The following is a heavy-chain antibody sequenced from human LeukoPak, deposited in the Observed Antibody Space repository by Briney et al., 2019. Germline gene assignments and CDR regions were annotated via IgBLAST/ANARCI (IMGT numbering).Heavy chain of an antibody. CDR2: VSGRGNNT. Sequence: GGPLRLSCAASGFTFSSYAMSWVRQAPGKGLEWISRVSGRGNNTYYADSVKGRFTISRDNSKNTLHLQMNSLRAEDTAVYFCAKGWTDIDYWGQGTLVTVSS. CDR1: GFTFSSYA. J-gene: IGHJ4*02. V-gene: IGHV3-23*01. D-gene: IGHD3/OR15-3a*01. CDR3: AKGWTDIDY.